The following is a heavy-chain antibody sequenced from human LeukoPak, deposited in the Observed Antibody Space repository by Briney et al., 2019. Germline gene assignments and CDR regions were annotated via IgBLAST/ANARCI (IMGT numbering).Heavy chain of an antibody. CDR2: IRSKANSYAT. J-gene: IGHJ4*02. V-gene: IGHV3-73*01. Sequence: GGSLRLSCAASGFTFSGSAMHWVRQASGKGLEWVGRIRSKANSYATAYAASVKGRFTISRDDSKNTAYLQMNSLKTEDTAVYYCTSLWRPSDYWGQGTLVTVSS. D-gene: IGHD3-10*01. CDR3: TSLWRPSDY. CDR1: GFTFSGSA.